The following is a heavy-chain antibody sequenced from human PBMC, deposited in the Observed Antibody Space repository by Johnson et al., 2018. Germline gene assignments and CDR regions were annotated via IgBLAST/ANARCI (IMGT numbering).Heavy chain of an antibody. V-gene: IGHV3-30-3*01. J-gene: IGHJ1*01. CDR2: ISYDATSK. D-gene: IGHD3-10*01. Sequence: VQLVETGGGVVQPGRSLRLSCAASGFTFNFYAMHWVRQAPGRGLEWVAIISYDATSKYYADSVKGRFTISRDNSKNTLYLQINSLRPEDTAVYYFAKDRSGGVDVPSKYFQHGGQGTLVTVSA. CDR3: AKDRSGGVDVPSKYFQH. CDR1: GFTFNFYA.